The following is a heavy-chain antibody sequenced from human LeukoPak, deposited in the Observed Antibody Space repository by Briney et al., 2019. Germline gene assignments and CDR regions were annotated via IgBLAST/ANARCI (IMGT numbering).Heavy chain of an antibody. Sequence: GSLRLSCAASGFIFSRHAINWVRQSPGRGLQWVSAITSGGGSSYYTASVKGRFTISRDNAKNSVFLQMTGLRVDDTGLYYCARESDSFYGLDVWGPGTTVSVSS. J-gene: IGHJ6*02. CDR3: ARESDSFYGLDV. V-gene: IGHV3-21*06. CDR1: GFIFSRHA. D-gene: IGHD3-10*01. CDR2: ITSGGGSS.